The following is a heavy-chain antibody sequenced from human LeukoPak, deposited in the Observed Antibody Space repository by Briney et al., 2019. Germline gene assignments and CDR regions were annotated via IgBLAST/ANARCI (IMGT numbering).Heavy chain of an antibody. D-gene: IGHD6-6*01. CDR2: IYYSGST. Sequence: SETLSLTCTVSGGSISSYYWSWIRQPPGKGLEWIGYIYYSGSTNYNPSLKSRVTISVDTSKNQFSLKLSSVTAADTAVYYCASSIAARQAFDIWGQGTMVTVSS. CDR1: GGSISSYY. CDR3: ASSIAARQAFDI. J-gene: IGHJ3*02. V-gene: IGHV4-59*08.